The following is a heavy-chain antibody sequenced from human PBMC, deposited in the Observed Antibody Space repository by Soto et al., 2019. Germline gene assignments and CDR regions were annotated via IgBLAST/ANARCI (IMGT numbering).Heavy chain of an antibody. J-gene: IGHJ4*02. Sequence: SETLSLTCTVSGGSISSYYGGWFRQPPGKGLEWIGYIYYSGSTTYHPSLKSRVTISVDTSKNQFSLNLTSVTAADTAVYYCARLGGSYQAFDQLVQGSLVT. CDR2: IYYSGST. CDR1: GGSISSYY. V-gene: IGHV4-59*08. CDR3: ARLGGSYQAFDQ. D-gene: IGHD2-15*01.